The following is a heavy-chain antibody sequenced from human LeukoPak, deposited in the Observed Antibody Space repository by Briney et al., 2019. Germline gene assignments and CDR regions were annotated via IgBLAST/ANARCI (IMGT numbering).Heavy chain of an antibody. J-gene: IGHJ6*02. CDR2: ISGSGGST. Sequence: GGSLRLSCAASGFTFSSYAMSWVRQAPGTGLEWVSAISGSGGSTYYADSVKGRFTISRDNSKNTLYLQMNSLRAEDTAVYYCAKVVPGGRYYYYYYGMDVWGQGTTVTDSS. CDR1: GFTFSSYA. V-gene: IGHV3-23*01. D-gene: IGHD2-15*01. CDR3: AKVVPGGRYYYYYYGMDV.